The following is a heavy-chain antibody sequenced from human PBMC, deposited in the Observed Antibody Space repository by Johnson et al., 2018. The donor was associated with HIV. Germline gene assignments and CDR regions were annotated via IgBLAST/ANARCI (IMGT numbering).Heavy chain of an antibody. V-gene: IGHV3-7*01. CDR1: GFPFINHN. Sequence: VQLVESGGGLVQPGGSLRLSCVASGFPFINHNMTWVRKAPGKGLKWVAKINRDGSDKYYVDSVKGRFTISRDNAQDSLYLKMNSLRVDDTAVYYCAREPSIAAAGGDGAFDIWGRGTMLTVSS. J-gene: IGHJ3*02. D-gene: IGHD6-13*01. CDR2: INRDGSDK. CDR3: AREPSIAAAGGDGAFDI.